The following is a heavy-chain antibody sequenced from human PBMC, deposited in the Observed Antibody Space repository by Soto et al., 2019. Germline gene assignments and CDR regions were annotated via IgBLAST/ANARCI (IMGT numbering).Heavy chain of an antibody. V-gene: IGHV4-38-2*01. CDR2: LYHIGST. Sequence: PWETLSLTCAVSGYSISSCNYWACIRQPPGRGLEWIGSLYHIGSTHYNTSLKSRVTISVDTSKNHFSLELSSVTAADTAMYYCRSSTRCYDESGVDVWGQGTTVTVSS. CDR3: RSSTRCYDESGVDV. D-gene: IGHD2-2*01. CDR1: GYSISSCNY. J-gene: IGHJ6*02.